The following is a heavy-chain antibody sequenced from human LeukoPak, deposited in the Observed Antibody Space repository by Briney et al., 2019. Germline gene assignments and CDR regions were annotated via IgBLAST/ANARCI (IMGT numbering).Heavy chain of an antibody. CDR3: ARTRTDYGGNSAAFDI. V-gene: IGHV3-30-3*01. CDR2: ISYDGSNK. J-gene: IGHJ3*02. D-gene: IGHD4-23*01. Sequence: QPGRSLRLSCAASGFTFSSYAMHWVRQAPGKGLEWVAVISYDGSNKYYADSVKGRFTISRDNSKNTLYLQMNSLRAEDTAVYYCARTRTDYGGNSAAFDIWGQGTMVTVSS. CDR1: GFTFSSYA.